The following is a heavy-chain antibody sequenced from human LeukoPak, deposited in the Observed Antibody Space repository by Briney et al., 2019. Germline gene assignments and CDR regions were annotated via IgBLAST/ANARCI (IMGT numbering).Heavy chain of an antibody. Sequence: GGSLRLSCAASGFTFSSYGMHWVRQAPGKGLEWVAVIWYDGSNKYYADSVKGRFTISRDHSKNTLYLQMNSLRAEDTAVYYCAIPYYGSGYFDYWGQGTLVTVSS. CDR2: IWYDGSNK. CDR3: AIPYYGSGYFDY. CDR1: GFTFSSYG. D-gene: IGHD3-10*01. J-gene: IGHJ4*02. V-gene: IGHV3-33*01.